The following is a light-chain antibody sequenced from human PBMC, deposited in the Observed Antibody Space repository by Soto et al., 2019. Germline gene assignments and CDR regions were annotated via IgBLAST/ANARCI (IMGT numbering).Light chain of an antibody. CDR3: QHSYGTPVT. J-gene: IGKJ5*01. CDR1: QTVSTS. Sequence: DIQMTQSPSSLSASVGDRVTITCRASQTVSTSLNWYQQKPGKAPNLLIYAASSLQSGSPSRYRCRGSGTDDTLIISSLQPADFATYYCQHSYGTPVTVGQATRLEIK. V-gene: IGKV1-39*01. CDR2: AAS.